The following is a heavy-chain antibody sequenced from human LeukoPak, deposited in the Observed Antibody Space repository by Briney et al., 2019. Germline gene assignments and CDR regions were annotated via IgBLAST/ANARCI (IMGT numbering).Heavy chain of an antibody. D-gene: IGHD3-10*01. CDR2: IYYSGST. Sequence: SETLSLTCTVSGGSISSSSYYWGWIRQPPGKGLEWIGSIYYSGSTYYNPSLKSRVTISVDTSKNQFSLQLSSVTAADTAVYYCARVGRGPRWYFDLWGRGTLVTVSS. J-gene: IGHJ2*01. CDR3: ARVGRGPRWYFDL. V-gene: IGHV4-39*07. CDR1: GGSISSSSYY.